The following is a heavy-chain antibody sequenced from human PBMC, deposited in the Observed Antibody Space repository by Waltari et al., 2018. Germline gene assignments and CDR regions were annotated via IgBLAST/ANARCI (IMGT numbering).Heavy chain of an antibody. J-gene: IGHJ4*02. CDR1: GGAITTTNYY. Sequence: QLQVQESGPGLVKPSETLSLTCTVSGGAITTTNYYWGWIRQPPGKGLEWIGSIYYNGNTYYNPSLKSRVTISADTSKNQFSLNLNSVTAADTAVYCCASLLTGDWGQGVLVTVSS. D-gene: IGHD3-9*01. CDR3: ASLLTGD. V-gene: IGHV4-39*01. CDR2: IYYNGNT.